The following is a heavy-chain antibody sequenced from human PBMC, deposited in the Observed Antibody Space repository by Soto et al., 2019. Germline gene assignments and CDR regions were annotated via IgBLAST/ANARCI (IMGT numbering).Heavy chain of an antibody. D-gene: IGHD2-2*01. CDR1: GESFTTSY. V-gene: IGHV4-34*01. J-gene: IGHJ4*02. CDR3: RMDDNQRDY. CDR2: INASGST. Sequence: QVQLQQWGAGLLKPSETLSLTCGVFGESFTTSYWSWIRQAPGKGLEWIGEINASGSTIYNPSLESRVTISLDMSKNHFSLNLTSVTAADTAVYYCRMDDNQRDYWGQGTLVTVSS.